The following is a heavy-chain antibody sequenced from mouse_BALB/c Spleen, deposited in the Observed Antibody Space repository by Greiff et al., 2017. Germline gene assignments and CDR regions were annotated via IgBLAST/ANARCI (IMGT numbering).Heavy chain of an antibody. CDR2: ISYDGSN. J-gene: IGHJ2*01. CDR3: ARDLNDYNYIDY. V-gene: IGHV3-6*02. D-gene: IGHD2-4*01. CDR1: GYSITSGYY. Sequence: EVQLQQSGPGLVKPSQSLSLTCSVTGYSITSGYYWNWIRQFPGNKLEWMGYISYDGSNNYNPSLKNRISITRDTSKNQFFLKLNSVTTEDTATYSCARDLNDYNYIDYWGQGTTLTVSS.